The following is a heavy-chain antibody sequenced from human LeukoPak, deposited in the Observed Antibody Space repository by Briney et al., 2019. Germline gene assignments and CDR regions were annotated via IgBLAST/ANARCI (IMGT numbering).Heavy chain of an antibody. CDR3: ARGYYDILTGYYRGSWFDP. CDR1: GYTFTRYG. D-gene: IGHD3-9*01. J-gene: IGHJ5*02. Sequence: ASVKVSCKASGYTFTRYGISGGRQAPGQGLECMGWIIPHKGNTNNEQKFQSRVTITTDTSTSTDYMELRSLRSDDTAVYYCARGYYDILTGYYRGSWFDPWGQGTLVTVSS. V-gene: IGHV1-18*01. CDR2: IIPHKGNT.